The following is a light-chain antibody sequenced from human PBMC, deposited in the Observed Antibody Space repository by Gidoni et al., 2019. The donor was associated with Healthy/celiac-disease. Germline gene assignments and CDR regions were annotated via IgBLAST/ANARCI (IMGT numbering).Light chain of an antibody. Sequence: ELVMTPSPATLSVSPGERATLSCRASQSVSSNLAWYQQKPGQAPRLLIYGASTRATGIPARCSGSGSGTEFTLTISSLQSEDFAVYYCQQYNNWPPWTFGQGTKVEIK. CDR3: QQYNNWPPWT. V-gene: IGKV3-15*01. CDR1: QSVSSN. J-gene: IGKJ1*01. CDR2: GAS.